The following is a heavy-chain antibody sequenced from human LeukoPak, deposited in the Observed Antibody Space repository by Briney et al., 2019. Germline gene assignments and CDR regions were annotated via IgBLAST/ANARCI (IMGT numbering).Heavy chain of an antibody. CDR1: GYTLTELS. J-gene: IGHJ4*02. Sequence: ASVKVSCKVSGYTLTELSMHRVRQAPGKGLEWMGGFDPEDGETIYAQKFQGRVTMTEDTSTDTAYMELSSLRSEDTAVYYCATLPYYVWGSYRLKPLVYWGQGTLVTVSS. CDR3: ATLPYYVWGSYRLKPLVY. V-gene: IGHV1-24*01. CDR2: FDPEDGET. D-gene: IGHD3-16*01.